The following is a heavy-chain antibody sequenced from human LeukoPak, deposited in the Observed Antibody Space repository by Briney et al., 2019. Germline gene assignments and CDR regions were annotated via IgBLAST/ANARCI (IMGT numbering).Heavy chain of an antibody. V-gene: IGHV3-30*03. J-gene: IGHJ4*02. D-gene: IGHD3-3*01. CDR2: ISYDVGKK. Sequence: GRSLRLSCAASGFTFSSYGMHWVRQAPGKGLEWVAVISYDVGKKYYADSVKGRFTISRDNSKNTLYLQMNSLRAEDTAIYYCARDERLLSFLKWGQGTLVTVSS. CDR1: GFTFSSYG. CDR3: ARDERLLSFLK.